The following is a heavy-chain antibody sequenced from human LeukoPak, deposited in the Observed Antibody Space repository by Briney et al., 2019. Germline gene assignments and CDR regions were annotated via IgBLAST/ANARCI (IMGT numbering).Heavy chain of an antibody. CDR2: IYHSGST. J-gene: IGHJ4*02. V-gene: IGHV4-34*01. Sequence: SETLSLTCAVYGGSFSGYYWSWIRQPPGKGLEWIGYIYHSGSTYYNPSLKSRVTISVDRSKNQFSLKLSSVTAADTAVYYCARGRYYDSSGYLRRGYYFDYWGQGTLVTVSS. D-gene: IGHD3-22*01. CDR3: ARGRYYDSSGYLRRGYYFDY. CDR1: GGSFSGYY.